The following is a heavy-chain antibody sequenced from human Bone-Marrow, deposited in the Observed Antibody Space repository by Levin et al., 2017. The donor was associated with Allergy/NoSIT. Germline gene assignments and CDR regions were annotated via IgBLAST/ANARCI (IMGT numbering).Heavy chain of an antibody. J-gene: IGHJ5*02. Sequence: GESLKISCAASGFIFNNYWMSWVRQAPGKGLEWVADINKDGSAKYYGDSVRGRFTISRDNVDHLVYLQMDSLRGDDTAVYYCARWNLAFDPWGQGTLVTVS. CDR1: GFIFNNYW. D-gene: IGHD1-1*01. V-gene: IGHV3-7*01. CDR2: INKDGSAK. CDR3: ARWNLAFDP.